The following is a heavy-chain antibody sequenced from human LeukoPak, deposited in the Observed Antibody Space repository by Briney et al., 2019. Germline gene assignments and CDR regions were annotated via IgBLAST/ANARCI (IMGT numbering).Heavy chain of an antibody. CDR1: GFTFSDAW. CDR3: SLRYCSGTSCPGY. CDR2: IKSSADGGAT. J-gene: IGHJ4*02. V-gene: IGHV3-15*01. Sequence: GGSLRLSCAAFGFTFSDAWLSWVRQAPGKGPEWVGRIKSSADGGATDYAAPVKGRFSVSRDDSKDTLYLQMNSLKTEDTAVYYCSLRYCSGTSCPGYWGQGTLVTVSS. D-gene: IGHD2-8*02.